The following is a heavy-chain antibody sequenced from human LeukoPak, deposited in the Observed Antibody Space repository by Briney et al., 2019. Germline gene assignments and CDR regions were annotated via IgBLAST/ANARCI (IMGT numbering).Heavy chain of an antibody. CDR2: IYYSGST. V-gene: IGHV4-59*12. Sequence: SETLSLTCTVSGGSISSYYWSWIRQPPGKGLEWIGYIYYSGSTNYNPSLKSRVTISVDTSKNQFSLKLSSVTAADTAVYYCASGIRSIAARWGQGTLVTVSS. CDR1: GGSISSYY. J-gene: IGHJ4*02. D-gene: IGHD6-6*01. CDR3: ASGIRSIAAR.